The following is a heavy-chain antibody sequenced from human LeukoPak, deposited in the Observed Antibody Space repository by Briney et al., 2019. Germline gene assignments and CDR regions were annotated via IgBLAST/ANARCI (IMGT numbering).Heavy chain of an antibody. CDR1: GFTFSNYA. D-gene: IGHD6-19*01. CDR2: INTSGGRT. J-gene: IGHJ4*02. CDR3: AKDSSGWFLAYFNY. Sequence: QAGGSLRLSCAASGFTFSNYAMSWVRQAPGKGLEWVSSINTSGGRTYYADSVKGRLTISRDNSKNTLYLQMNSLRAEDTAVYYCAKDSSGWFLAYFNYWGQGTLVTVSS. V-gene: IGHV3-23*01.